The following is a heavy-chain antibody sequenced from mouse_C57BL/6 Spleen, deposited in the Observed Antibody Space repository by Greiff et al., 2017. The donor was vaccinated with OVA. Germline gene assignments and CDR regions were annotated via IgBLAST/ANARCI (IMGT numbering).Heavy chain of an antibody. Sequence: VQLQQSGAELVRPGASVKLSCTASGFNIKDDYMHWVKQRPEQGLEWIGWIDPENGDTEYASKFQGKATITADTSSNTAYLQLSSLTSEDTAVYYCTTGGDYYGSSLAGFAYGGQGTLVTVSA. CDR3: TTGGDYYGSSLAGFAY. CDR1: GFNIKDDY. D-gene: IGHD1-1*01. J-gene: IGHJ3*01. CDR2: IDPENGDT. V-gene: IGHV14-4*01.